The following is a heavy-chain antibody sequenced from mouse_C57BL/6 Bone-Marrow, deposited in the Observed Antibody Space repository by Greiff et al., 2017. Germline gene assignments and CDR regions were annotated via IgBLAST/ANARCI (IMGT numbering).Heavy chain of an antibody. CDR3: ARGDWDLSWFAY. V-gene: IGHV1-80*01. CDR1: GYAFSSYW. D-gene: IGHD4-1*01. CDR2: IYPGDGDT. J-gene: IGHJ3*01. Sequence: VQLQQSGAELVKPGASVKISCKASGYAFSSYWMNWVKQRPGKGLEWIGQIYPGDGDTNNNGKFKGKATLTADKSSSTAYMQLSILTTEDSAVYSCARGDWDLSWFAYWGQGTLVTVSA.